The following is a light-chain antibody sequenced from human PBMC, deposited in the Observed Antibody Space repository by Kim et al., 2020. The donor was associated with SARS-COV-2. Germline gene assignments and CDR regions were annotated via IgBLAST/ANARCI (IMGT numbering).Light chain of an antibody. V-gene: IGLV4-69*01. CDR3: QTWGTGIHV. Sequence: ASVKLPCTLSSGHRSDAIAWHQQQPEKGPRYLMKLNSDGSHSKGDGIPDRFSGSSSGAERYLTISSLQSEDEADYYCQTWGTGIHVFGTGTKVTVL. J-gene: IGLJ1*01. CDR2: LNSDGSH. CDR1: SGHRSDA.